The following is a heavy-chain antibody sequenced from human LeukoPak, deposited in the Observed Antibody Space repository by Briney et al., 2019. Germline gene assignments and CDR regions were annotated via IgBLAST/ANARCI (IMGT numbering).Heavy chain of an antibody. CDR1: GYTFTGYY. V-gene: IGHV1-8*03. CDR2: TNPNSGNT. CDR3: ARGGTDLVLRYFDWWPSKRPDWFDP. J-gene: IGHJ5*02. Sequence: ASVKVSCKTSGYTFTGYYMHWVRQAPGQGLEWMGWTNPNSGNTGYAQKFQGRVTITRNTSISTAYMELSSLRSEDTAVYYCARGGTDLVLRYFDWWPSKRPDWFDPWGQGTLVTVSS. D-gene: IGHD3-9*01.